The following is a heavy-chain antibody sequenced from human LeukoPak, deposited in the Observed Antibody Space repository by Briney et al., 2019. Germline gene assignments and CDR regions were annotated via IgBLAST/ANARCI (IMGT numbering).Heavy chain of an antibody. Sequence: ASVKVSCKASEYTFTGYYMHRVRQAPGQGLEWMGWINPNSGGTNYAQKFQGRVTMTRDTSISTAYMELSRLRSDDTAVYYCARVSYNWSSPGFDYWGQGTLVTVSS. CDR1: EYTFTGYY. CDR2: INPNSGGT. J-gene: IGHJ4*02. CDR3: ARVSYNWSSPGFDY. D-gene: IGHD1-20*01. V-gene: IGHV1-2*02.